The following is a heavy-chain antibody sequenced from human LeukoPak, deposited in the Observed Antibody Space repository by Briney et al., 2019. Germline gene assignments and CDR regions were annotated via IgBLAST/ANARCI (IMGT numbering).Heavy chain of an antibody. CDR1: GGSISGYY. CDR3: ARGSQLLYYYYMDV. Sequence: SETLSLTCTVSGGSISGYYWSWIRQPAGKGLEWIGRIYTSGSTNYNPSLKSRVTMSVDTSKNQFSLKLSSVTAADTAVYYCARGSQLLYYYYMDVWGKGTTVTVSS. J-gene: IGHJ6*03. D-gene: IGHD2-2*01. CDR2: IYTSGST. V-gene: IGHV4-4*07.